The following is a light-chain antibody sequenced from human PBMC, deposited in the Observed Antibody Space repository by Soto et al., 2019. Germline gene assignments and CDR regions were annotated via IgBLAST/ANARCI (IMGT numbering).Light chain of an antibody. CDR1: QTITSTY. Sequence: EIVLTQSPGTLSLSPGDRATLSCRASQTITSTYLAWYRQKPGQAPRLLMYGASNRAAGLPDRIGGSGSGTDFPLTISRLEPEDFAVYYWQQYGSSPYTFGQGTKLEIK. V-gene: IGKV3-20*01. CDR3: QQYGSSPYT. CDR2: GAS. J-gene: IGKJ2*01.